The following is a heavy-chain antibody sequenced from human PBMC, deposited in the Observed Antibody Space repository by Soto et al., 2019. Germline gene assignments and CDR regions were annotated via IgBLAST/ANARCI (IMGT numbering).Heavy chain of an antibody. J-gene: IGHJ4*02. CDR1: GVTFSNYA. V-gene: IGHV3-23*01. Sequence: LRLSCTVSGVTFSNYAMNWVRRAPGKGLEWVSSLSGSGGTTYYADSVKGRFIISRDNSKNTLYLLMNSLRAEDTALYYCAKQRADYGSGADTFYFDSWGQGALVTVSS. CDR2: LSGSGGTT. D-gene: IGHD3-10*01. CDR3: AKQRADYGSGADTFYFDS.